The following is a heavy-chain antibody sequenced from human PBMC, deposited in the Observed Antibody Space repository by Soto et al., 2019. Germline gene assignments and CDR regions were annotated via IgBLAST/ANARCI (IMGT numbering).Heavy chain of an antibody. Sequence: ASVKVSCKASGYTFTSYGISWVRQAPGQGLEWMGWISAYNGNTNYAQKLQGRVTMTTDTSTSTAYMGLMSLRSDDTAVYYCARRRESYYYYGMDVWGQGTTVTVSS. CDR3: ARRRESYYYYGMDV. CDR2: ISAYNGNT. J-gene: IGHJ6*02. CDR1: GYTFTSYG. V-gene: IGHV1-18*01.